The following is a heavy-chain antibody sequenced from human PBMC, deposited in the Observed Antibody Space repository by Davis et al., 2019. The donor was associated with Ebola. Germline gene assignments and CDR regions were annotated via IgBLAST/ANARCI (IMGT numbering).Heavy chain of an antibody. V-gene: IGHV1-46*01. D-gene: IGHD6-13*01. CDR1: GYTFTSYY. CDR2: INPSGGST. CDR3: ARVSSSWYYFDY. J-gene: IGHJ4*02. Sequence: AASVKVSCKASGYTFTSYYMHWVRQAPGQGLEWMGIINPSGGSTSYAQKFQGRVTMTRDTSTSTAYMELSSLRSEDTAVYYCARVSSSWYYFDYWGQGTLVTVSS.